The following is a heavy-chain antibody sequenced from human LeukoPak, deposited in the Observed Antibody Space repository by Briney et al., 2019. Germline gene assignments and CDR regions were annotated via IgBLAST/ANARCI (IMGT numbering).Heavy chain of an antibody. CDR2: AGWAGGTT. CDR3: AKELDTMFFDY. CDR1: GFNSDRYT. Sequence: GGSLRLSCATSGFNSDRYTIHWVRQAPGKGLEWVSLAGWAGGTTFYSDSVKGRFTISRDSGRKSVYLQMNSLTTDDTAFYFCAKELDTMFFDYWGQGALVTVSS. V-gene: IGHV3-43*01. J-gene: IGHJ4*02. D-gene: IGHD3-10*02.